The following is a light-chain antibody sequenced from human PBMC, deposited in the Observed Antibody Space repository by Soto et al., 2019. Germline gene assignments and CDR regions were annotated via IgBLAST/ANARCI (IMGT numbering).Light chain of an antibody. J-gene: IGKJ5*01. CDR3: QQYDTLPPLT. V-gene: IGKV1-33*01. Sequence: DIQMTHSLSSLSASVGDRDTITCHASHGASNYINWDQQKPGKAPKLLIYDAFKLETGVPSRFSGSGSGTDFTFTINSLQPEDIATYYCQQYDTLPPLTFGQGTRLEI. CDR1: HGASNY. CDR2: DAF.